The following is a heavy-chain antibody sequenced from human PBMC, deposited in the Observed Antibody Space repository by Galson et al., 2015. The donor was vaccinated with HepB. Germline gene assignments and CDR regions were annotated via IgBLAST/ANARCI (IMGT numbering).Heavy chain of an antibody. V-gene: IGHV3-33*01. CDR1: GFTFSSYG. CDR2: IWYDGSNK. CDR3: ARAWAPNYSSSWYVRRFVWTLDY. Sequence: SLRLSCAASGFTFSSYGMHWVRQAPGKGLEWVAVIWYDGSNKYYADSVKGRFTISRDNSKNTLYLQMNSLRAEDTAVYYCARAWAPNYSSSWYVRRFVWTLDYWGQGTLVTVSS. D-gene: IGHD6-13*01. J-gene: IGHJ4*02.